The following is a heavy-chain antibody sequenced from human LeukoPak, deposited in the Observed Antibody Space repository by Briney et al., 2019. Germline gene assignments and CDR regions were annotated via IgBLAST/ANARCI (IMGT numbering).Heavy chain of an antibody. CDR1: GGSFSGYY. CDR2: INHSGST. V-gene: IGHV4-34*01. Sequence: PSETLSLTCAVYGGSFSGYYWSWIRQPPGKGLEWIGEINHSGSTNYNPSLKSRVTISVDTSKNQFSLKLSSVTAADTAVYYCASTPYPDSSGYYGDYWGQGTLVTVPS. J-gene: IGHJ4*02. CDR3: ASTPYPDSSGYYGDY. D-gene: IGHD3-22*01.